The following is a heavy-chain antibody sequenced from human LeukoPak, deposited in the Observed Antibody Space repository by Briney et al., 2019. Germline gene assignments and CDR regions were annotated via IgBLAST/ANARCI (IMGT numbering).Heavy chain of an antibody. CDR2: IWYDGSNK. CDR1: GFTFSSYG. J-gene: IGHJ6*02. D-gene: IGHD3-22*01. Sequence: GGSLRLSCAASGFTFSSYGMHWVRQAPGKGLEWVAVIWYDGSNKYYADSVKGRFTISRDNSKNTLYLQMNSLRAEDTAVYYCARDQGITMIVVVITFYGMDVWGQGTTVTVSS. CDR3: ARDQGITMIVVVITFYGMDV. V-gene: IGHV3-33*01.